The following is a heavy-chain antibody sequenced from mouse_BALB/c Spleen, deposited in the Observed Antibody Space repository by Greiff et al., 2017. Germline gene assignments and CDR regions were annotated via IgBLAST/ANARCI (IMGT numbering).Heavy chain of an antibody. D-gene: IGHD2-2*01. CDR3: ARIGGYHYAMDY. CDR2: ILPGSGST. V-gene: IGHV1-9*01. CDR1: GYTFSSYW. J-gene: IGHJ4*01. Sequence: QVQLQQSGAELMKPGASVKISCKATGYTFSSYWIEWVKQRPGHGLEWIGEILPGSGSTNYNEKFKGKATFTADTSSNTAYMQLSSLTSEDSAVYYCARIGGYHYAMDYWGQGTSVTVSS.